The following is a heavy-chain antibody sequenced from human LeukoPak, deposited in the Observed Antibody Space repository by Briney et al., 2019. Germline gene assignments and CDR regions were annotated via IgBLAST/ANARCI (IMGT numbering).Heavy chain of an antibody. CDR1: GYTFTGYY. J-gene: IGHJ4*02. D-gene: IGHD1-26*01. CDR2: VSPNSGGT. CDR3: ARGGGGATDFDY. V-gene: IGHV1-2*04. Sequence: ASVKVSCKASGYTFTGYYVHWVRPAPGQGLEWLGWVSPNSGGTKYAQKFQGWVTMTRETSISTAYMELSRLRSDDTAVYYCARGGGGATDFDYWGQGTLVTVSS.